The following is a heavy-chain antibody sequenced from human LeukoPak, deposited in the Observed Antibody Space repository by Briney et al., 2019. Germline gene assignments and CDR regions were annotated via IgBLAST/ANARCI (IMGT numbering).Heavy chain of an antibody. V-gene: IGHV3-74*01. J-gene: IGHJ6*02. CDR2: INSDGSST. CDR3: ARVAARAYYYYYDMDL. Sequence: GGSLRLSCAASGFTFNTYWMYWVRQAPGKGLVWVSRINSDGSSTTYADSVKGRFTISRDNAKNTLYLQMNSLRAEDTAVYYCARVAARAYYYYYDMDLWGQGTTVTVSS. D-gene: IGHD6-6*01. CDR1: GFTFNTYW.